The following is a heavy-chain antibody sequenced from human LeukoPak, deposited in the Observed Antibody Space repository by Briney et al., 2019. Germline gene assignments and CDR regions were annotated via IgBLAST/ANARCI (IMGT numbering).Heavy chain of an antibody. J-gene: IGHJ4*02. Sequence: PSETLSLTCTVSGGSISSYYWSWIRQPPGKGLEWIGRIYTSGSTNYNPSLKSRVTISVDTSKNQFSLKLSSVTAADTAVYYCAREGSSSWFSFDYWGQGTLVTVSS. D-gene: IGHD6-13*01. V-gene: IGHV4-4*08. CDR2: IYTSGST. CDR3: AREGSSSWFSFDY. CDR1: GGSISSYY.